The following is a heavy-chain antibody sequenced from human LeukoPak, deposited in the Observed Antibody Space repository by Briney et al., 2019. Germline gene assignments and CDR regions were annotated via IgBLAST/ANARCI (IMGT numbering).Heavy chain of an antibody. J-gene: IGHJ4*02. CDR2: ISYDGSNK. D-gene: IGHD3-22*01. Sequence: GGSLRLSCAASGFTFSSYAMHWVRQAPGKGLEWVAVISYDGSNKYYADSVKGRFTISRDNSKNTLYLQMNSLRAEDTAVYYCAREGYYYDSSGYYRRMGFDYWGQGTLVTVSS. V-gene: IGHV3-30*04. CDR1: GFTFSSYA. CDR3: AREGYYYDSSGYYRRMGFDY.